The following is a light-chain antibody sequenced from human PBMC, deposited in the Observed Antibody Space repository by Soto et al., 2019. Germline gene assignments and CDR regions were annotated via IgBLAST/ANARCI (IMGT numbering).Light chain of an antibody. CDR2: EVN. V-gene: IGLV2-23*02. CDR1: SSDVGTFNL. J-gene: IGLJ1*01. CDR3: SSYSGASVSYV. Sequence: QSVLTQPASVSGSPGQSITISCTGTSSDVGTFNLVSWYQQHPGKAPNLLIFEVNNRPSGVSIRFSRSKSGNTASLTISGLQAEDEADYYCSSYSGASVSYVFGTGTKLTVL.